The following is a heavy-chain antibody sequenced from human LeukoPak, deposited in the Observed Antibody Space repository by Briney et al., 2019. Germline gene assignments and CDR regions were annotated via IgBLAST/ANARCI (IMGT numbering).Heavy chain of an antibody. CDR3: ARGNYYYYYYMDV. CDR2: IKEDGSEK. Sequence: GGSLRLSCAASGFTFRSYAMHWVRQAPGKGLEWVANIKEDGSEKKYVDSVKGRFTISRDNAKNSLYLQMNSLRAEDTAVYYCARGNYYYYYYMDVWGKGTTVTVSS. J-gene: IGHJ6*03. CDR1: GFTFRSYA. V-gene: IGHV3-7*01.